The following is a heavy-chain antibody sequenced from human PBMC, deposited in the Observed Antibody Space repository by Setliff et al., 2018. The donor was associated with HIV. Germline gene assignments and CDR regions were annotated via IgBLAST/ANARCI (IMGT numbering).Heavy chain of an antibody. V-gene: IGHV4-34*01. J-gene: IGHJ4*02. D-gene: IGHD3-3*01. CDR3: VRGANFYTPRKRIFDY. CDR1: GASLSPYF. Sequence: LCLTCAVYGASLSPYFWHWIRQSPGKGLEWIGEISHNGGFNYSPSLESRLTMSVDTPRNQVSLNLSAVTAADTAIYYCVRGANFYTPRKRIFDYWGQGMSVTVSS. CDR2: ISHNGGF.